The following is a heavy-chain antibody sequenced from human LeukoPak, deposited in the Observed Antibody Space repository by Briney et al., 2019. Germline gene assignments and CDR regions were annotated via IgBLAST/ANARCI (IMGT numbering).Heavy chain of an antibody. D-gene: IGHD3-16*02. Sequence: GGSLRLSCAASGFTFSTYYMSWVRQAPGKGLEWVANIEQDGSEKYYVDSVKGRFTISRDNAKNSLYLQMNSLRAEDTAVYYCARAFYDYFWGSYRYWGQGTLVTVSS. J-gene: IGHJ4*02. CDR1: GFTFSTYY. CDR2: IEQDGSEK. V-gene: IGHV3-7*01. CDR3: ARAFYDYFWGSYRY.